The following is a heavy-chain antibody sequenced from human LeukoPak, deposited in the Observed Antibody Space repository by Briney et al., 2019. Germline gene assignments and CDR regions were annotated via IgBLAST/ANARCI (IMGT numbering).Heavy chain of an antibody. V-gene: IGHV4-34*01. CDR3: ARPPYPSSGTYYFYY. Sequence: SETLSLTFAVYGGSFSGYYWSWIRRPPGKGLEWFGEINHSGSTNYNPSLKSRVTISVDTSKNQFSLKLSSVTAADTGVYYCARPPYPSSGTYYFYYWGQGTLVTVSS. CDR1: GGSFSGYY. D-gene: IGHD3-10*01. CDR2: INHSGST. J-gene: IGHJ4*02.